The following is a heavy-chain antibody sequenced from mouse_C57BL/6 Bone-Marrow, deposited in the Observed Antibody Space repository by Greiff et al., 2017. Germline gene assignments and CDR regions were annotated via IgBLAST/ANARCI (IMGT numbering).Heavy chain of an antibody. Sequence: EVKLQESGPGLVKPSQSLSLTCSVTGYSITSGYYWNWIRQFPGNKLEWMGYISYDGSNNYNPSLKNRISITRDTSKNQFFLKLNSVTTEDTATYYGARDGFYYDYDVAGFAYWGQGTLVTVSA. J-gene: IGHJ3*01. D-gene: IGHD2-4*01. CDR2: ISYDGSN. V-gene: IGHV3-6*01. CDR3: ARDGFYYDYDVAGFAY. CDR1: GYSITSGYY.